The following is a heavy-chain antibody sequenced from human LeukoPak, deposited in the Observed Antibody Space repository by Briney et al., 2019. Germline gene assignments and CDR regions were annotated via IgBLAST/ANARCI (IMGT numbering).Heavy chain of an antibody. J-gene: IGHJ3*02. CDR2: IYYSGST. Sequence: SETLSLTCTVSGGSISSSSYYWGWIRQPPGKGLEWIGSIYYSGSTYYNPSLKSRVTISVNTSKNQFSLKLSSVTAADTAVYYCARDRDFGCSGGSCYSAGAFDIWGQGTMVTVSS. CDR1: GGSISSSSYY. V-gene: IGHV4-39*07. D-gene: IGHD2-15*01. CDR3: ARDRDFGCSGGSCYSAGAFDI.